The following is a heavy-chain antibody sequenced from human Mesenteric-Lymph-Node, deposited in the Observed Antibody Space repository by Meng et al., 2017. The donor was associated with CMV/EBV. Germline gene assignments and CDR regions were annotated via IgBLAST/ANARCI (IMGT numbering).Heavy chain of an antibody. D-gene: IGHD1-14*01. V-gene: IGHV4-34*01. CDR3: ASRTHRNYDY. CDR1: GFTFSHYY. Sequence: ESLKISCAASGFTFSHYYMSWIRQPPGKGLEWIGDFYYSGSTYYNPSLKSRLTISLDTSKNQFSQKLSSVTATDTAVYYCASRTHRNYDYWGQGTLVTVSS. J-gene: IGHJ4*02. CDR2: FYYSGST.